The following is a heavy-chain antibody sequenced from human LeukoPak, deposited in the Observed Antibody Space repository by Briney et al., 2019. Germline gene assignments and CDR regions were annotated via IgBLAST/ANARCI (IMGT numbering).Heavy chain of an antibody. V-gene: IGHV3-23*01. D-gene: IGHD7-27*01. Sequence: GGSLRLSCAASGFTFSSYAMSWVRQAPGKGLEWVSAISGSGGSTYYADSVKGRFTISRDNSKNTLYLQMNSLRAEDTAVYYRAILPWGLDFDYWGQGTLVTVSS. CDR1: GFTFSSYA. CDR2: ISGSGGST. J-gene: IGHJ4*02. CDR3: AILPWGLDFDY.